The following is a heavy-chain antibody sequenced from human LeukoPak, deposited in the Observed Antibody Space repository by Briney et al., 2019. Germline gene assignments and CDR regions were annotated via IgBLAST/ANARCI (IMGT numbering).Heavy chain of an antibody. CDR2: FDPEDGET. CDR1: GYTLTELS. D-gene: IGHD2-21*01. Sequence: GASVKVSCKVSGYTLTELSMHWVRQAPGKGLEWMGGFDPEDGETIYAQKFQGRVTMTEDTSTDTAYMELSSLRSEDSAVYYCATGIMVGGDAFDIWGQGTMVTVSS. J-gene: IGHJ3*02. CDR3: ATGIMVGGDAFDI. V-gene: IGHV1-24*01.